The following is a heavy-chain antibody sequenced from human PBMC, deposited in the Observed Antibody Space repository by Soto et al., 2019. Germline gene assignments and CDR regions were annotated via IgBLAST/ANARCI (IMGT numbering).Heavy chain of an antibody. V-gene: IGHV4-31*03. CDR1: GGSISSGGYY. Sequence: QVQLQESGPGLVKPSQTLSLTCTVSGGSISSGGYYWSWIRQRPGKGLEWIAYIYYSGTTNYNPSLKSRVTISVDTSKNHFSLKLSSVTAAETSVYYCTRAGGSGSAFDYWGPGTMVTVSS. J-gene: IGHJ4*02. CDR3: TRAGGSGSAFDY. CDR2: IYYSGTT. D-gene: IGHD3-10*01.